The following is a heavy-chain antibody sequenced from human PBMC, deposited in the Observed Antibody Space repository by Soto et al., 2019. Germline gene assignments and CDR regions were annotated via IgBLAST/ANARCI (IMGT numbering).Heavy chain of an antibody. CDR1: GGSISNSNW. J-gene: IGHJ4*02. D-gene: IGHD1-26*01. V-gene: IGHV4-4*02. CDR3: AHRPIVGAAI. CDR2: IFHSGST. Sequence: QVQLQESGPGLVKPSGTLSLTCAVFGGSISNSNWWTWVRQPPGKGLDWIGEIFHSGSTNYNSSLMGRVSISVDKANNQFSLKLSSVTAADTAVYYCAHRPIVGAAIWGQGTLFTVS.